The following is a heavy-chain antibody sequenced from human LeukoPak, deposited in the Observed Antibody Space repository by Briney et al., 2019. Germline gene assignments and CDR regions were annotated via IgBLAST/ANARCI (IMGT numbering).Heavy chain of an antibody. CDR3: ARDVVVVPSAIHYGMDV. D-gene: IGHD2-2*01. CDR1: GGSFSDYF. V-gene: IGHV4-34*01. CDR2: INHSGRT. Sequence: SETLSLTCAVYGGSFSDYFWGWIRQPPGKGLEWIGEINHSGRTYYNPSLKSRVTISVDTSKNQFSLNLSSVTAADTAVYYCARDVVVVPSAIHYGMDVWGQGTTVTVSS. J-gene: IGHJ6*02.